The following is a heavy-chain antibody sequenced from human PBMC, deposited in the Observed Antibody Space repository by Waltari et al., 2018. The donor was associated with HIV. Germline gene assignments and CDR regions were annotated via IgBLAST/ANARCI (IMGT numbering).Heavy chain of an antibody. CDR1: GFTFISYS. CDR3: ARVVYDSSGYWFAY. CDR2: ISGSSSTI. V-gene: IGHV3-48*01. D-gene: IGHD3-22*01. Sequence: EVQLVESGGGLVQPGGSLRLSCAVSGFTFISYSLSWVRQAPGKGLEWVSYISGSSSTIYYTDSVKGRFTISRDNAKNSLYLQMNSLRAEDTAVYYCARVVYDSSGYWFAYWGQGTLVTVSS. J-gene: IGHJ4*02.